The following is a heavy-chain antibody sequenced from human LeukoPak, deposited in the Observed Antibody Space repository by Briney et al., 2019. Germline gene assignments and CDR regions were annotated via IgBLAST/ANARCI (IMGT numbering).Heavy chain of an antibody. CDR1: GYSFTSYW. CDR2: IYPGDSDT. D-gene: IGHD2-21*02. J-gene: IGHJ4*02. CDR3: ARHSAPYCGGDCYSGPSDY. Sequence: GESLKISCKGSGYSFTSYWIGWVRQMPGKGLEWMGIIYPGDSDTRYSPSFQGQVTISADKSISTAYLQWSSLKASDTAMYYCARHSAPYCGGDCYSGPSDYWGQGTLVTVSS. V-gene: IGHV5-51*01.